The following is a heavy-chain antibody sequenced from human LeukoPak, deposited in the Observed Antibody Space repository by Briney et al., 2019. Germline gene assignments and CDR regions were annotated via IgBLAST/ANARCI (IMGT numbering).Heavy chain of an antibody. J-gene: IGHJ4*02. CDR1: GFTFSSYA. CDR3: AKDLRGYYGSGSPSGLDY. V-gene: IGHV3-23*01. D-gene: IGHD3-10*01. CDR2: ISGSGGST. Sequence: GGSLRLSCAASGFTFSSYAMSWVRQAPGKGLEWVSAISGSGGSTYYADSVKGRFTISRDNSKNTLYLQMNSLRAEDTAVYYCAKDLRGYYGSGSPSGLDYWGQGTLVIVSS.